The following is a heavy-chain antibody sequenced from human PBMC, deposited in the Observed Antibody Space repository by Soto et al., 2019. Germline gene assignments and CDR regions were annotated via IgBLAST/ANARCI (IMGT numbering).Heavy chain of an antibody. CDR3: ARGSGIAAAGSNWFDP. CDR1: VGSFSGYY. J-gene: IGHJ5*02. D-gene: IGHD6-13*01. Sequence: SETLSRTCAVYVGSFSGYYWSWIRERPGKGLEWIGEINHIGSTNYNPSLKSRVTISVDTSKNQFSLKLSSVTAADTAVYYCARGSGIAAAGSNWFDPWGQGTLVTVSS. V-gene: IGHV4-34*01. CDR2: INHIGST.